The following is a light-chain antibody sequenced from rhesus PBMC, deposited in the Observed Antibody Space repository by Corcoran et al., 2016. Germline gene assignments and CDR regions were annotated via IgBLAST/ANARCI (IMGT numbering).Light chain of an antibody. J-gene: IGLJ6*01. V-gene: IGLV10-114*01. CDR1: GNNVGDQG. Sequence: QAGLTQPPSVSRGLRQTATLTCSGHGNNVGDQGAAWLQQHQGHPPKLLAYRDNNRPSGVSERFSASRSGNTAFLTITGLQPEDEADYYCSAWDHSLSADVFGSGTKLTVL. CDR2: RDN. CDR3: SAWDHSLSADV.